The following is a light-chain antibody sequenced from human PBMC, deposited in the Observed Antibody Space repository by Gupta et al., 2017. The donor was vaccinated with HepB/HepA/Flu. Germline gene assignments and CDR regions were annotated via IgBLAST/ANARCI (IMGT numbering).Light chain of an antibody. J-gene: IGKJ2*01. Sequence: DIVMTQSPATLSIFPGERVTLSCRASQSVSSNLAWYQQKPGQAPRLLIYGASNRATGIPARFSGRGSGTEFTLTISSLQSEDFAVYYCQQYNSWPPYTFGQWTKLEIK. V-gene: IGKV3-15*01. CDR2: GAS. CDR1: QSVSSN. CDR3: QQYNSWPPYT.